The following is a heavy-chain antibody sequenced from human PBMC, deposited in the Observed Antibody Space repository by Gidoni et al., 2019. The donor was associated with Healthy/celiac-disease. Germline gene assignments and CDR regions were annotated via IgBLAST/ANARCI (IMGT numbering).Heavy chain of an antibody. CDR1: GFTFGSYA. Sequence: EVQLLESGGGLVQPGGSLRLSCAASGFTFGSYAMSWVRQAPGKGLEWVSAIIGSGGSTYYADAVKGRFTISRDNTKNTLYLQMNSLRAEDTAVYYCAKDQMLERWLQLLERVFDYWGQGTLVTVSS. CDR2: IIGSGGST. J-gene: IGHJ4*02. CDR3: AKDQMLERWLQLLERVFDY. V-gene: IGHV3-23*01. D-gene: IGHD5-12*01.